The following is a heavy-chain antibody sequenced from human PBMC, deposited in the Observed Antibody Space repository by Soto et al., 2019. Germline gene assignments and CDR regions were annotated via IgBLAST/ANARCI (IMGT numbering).Heavy chain of an antibody. J-gene: IGHJ4*02. CDR3: ARDSMYNWNDGGNFDY. Sequence: SVKVSCKASGGTFSSYTISWVRQAPGQGLEWMGRIIPILGIANYAQKFQGRVTITADKSTSTAYMELSSLRSEDTAVYYCARDSMYNWNDGGNFDYWGQGTLVTVSS. CDR1: GGTFSSYT. D-gene: IGHD1-1*01. V-gene: IGHV1-69*04. CDR2: IIPILGIA.